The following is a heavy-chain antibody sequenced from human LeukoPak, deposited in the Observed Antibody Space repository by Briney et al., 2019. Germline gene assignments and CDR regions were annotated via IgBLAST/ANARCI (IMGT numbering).Heavy chain of an antibody. CDR1: GLTFSSYW. J-gene: IGHJ4*02. CDR3: AKESSDSSGYYPFDY. V-gene: IGHV3-74*03. D-gene: IGHD3-22*01. Sequence: GGSLRLSCAASGLTFSSYWMHWVRQVPGKRLMWVSRINGDGSSTTYAYSVKGRFTISRDNAKNTLYLQMNSLRAEDTAVYYCAKESSDSSGYYPFDYWGQGTLVTVSS. CDR2: INGDGSST.